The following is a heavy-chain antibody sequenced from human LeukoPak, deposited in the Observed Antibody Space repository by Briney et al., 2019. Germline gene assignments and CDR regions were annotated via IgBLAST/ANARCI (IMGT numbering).Heavy chain of an antibody. CDR2: IYPGDSDT. V-gene: IGHV5-51*01. D-gene: IGHD2-2*01. Sequence: GESLKISCKGPGYSFTSYWIGWVRQMPGKGLEWMGIIYPGDSDTRYSPSFQGQVTISADKSISTAYLQWSSLKASDTAMYYCARSYCSSTSCAAFDIWGQGTMVTVSS. CDR1: GYSFTSYW. CDR3: ARSYCSSTSCAAFDI. J-gene: IGHJ3*02.